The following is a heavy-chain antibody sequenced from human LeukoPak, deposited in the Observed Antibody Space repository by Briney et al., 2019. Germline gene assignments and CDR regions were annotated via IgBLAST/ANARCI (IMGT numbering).Heavy chain of an antibody. D-gene: IGHD6-6*01. V-gene: IGHV4-30-4*08. CDR2: IYYSGST. Sequence: SETLSLTCTVSGGSISSSSYYWSWIRQPPGKGLEWIGYIYYSGSTYYNPSLKSRVTISVDTSKNQFSLKLSSVTAADTAVYYCARGDYSSSSSGYYYYYYMDVWGKGTTVTVSS. CDR1: GGSISSSSYY. J-gene: IGHJ6*03. CDR3: ARGDYSSSSSGYYYYYYMDV.